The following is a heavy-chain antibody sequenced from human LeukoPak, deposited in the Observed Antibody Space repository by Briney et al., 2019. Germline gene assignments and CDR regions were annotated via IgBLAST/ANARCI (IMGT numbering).Heavy chain of an antibody. D-gene: IGHD6-6*01. Sequence: GGSLRLSCAASGFTFSSYAMTWVRQAPGKGLEWVSCISNSGGSTYYTDSVKGRFTISRDNSKNTLYLQVNSLRAEDTAVYYCAKGVAAARPHDFDDWGQGALVTVSS. J-gene: IGHJ4*02. CDR1: GFTFSSYA. CDR3: AKGVAAARPHDFDD. CDR2: ISNSGGST. V-gene: IGHV3-23*01.